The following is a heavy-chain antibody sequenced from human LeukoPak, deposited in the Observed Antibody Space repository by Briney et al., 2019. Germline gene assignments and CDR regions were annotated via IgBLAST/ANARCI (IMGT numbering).Heavy chain of an antibody. Sequence: SETLSLTCAVYGGSFSGYYWSWIRQPPGKGLEWIGEINHSGSTNYNPSLKSRVTISVDTSKNQFSLKLNSVTAADTAVYYCARDKISINAFDMWGQGTMVTVSS. CDR1: GGSFSGYY. D-gene: IGHD1-14*01. CDR2: INHSGST. V-gene: IGHV4-34*01. CDR3: ARDKISINAFDM. J-gene: IGHJ3*02.